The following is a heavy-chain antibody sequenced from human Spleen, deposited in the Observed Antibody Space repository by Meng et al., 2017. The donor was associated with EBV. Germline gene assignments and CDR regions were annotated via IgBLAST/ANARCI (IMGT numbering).Heavy chain of an antibody. D-gene: IGHD2-2*01. CDR1: GFTFTSYG. CDR2: ISFDGSNK. CDR3: VRESDIEVVPDLMNPLDY. Sequence: QVHLVESGGGVVQPGRSLRLSCAASGFTFTSYGMHWVRQAPGKGLEWVTAISFDGSNKHYADSVKGRFTISRDNSKNTVYLQMNSLRGEDTAVYYCVRESDIEVVPDLMNPLDYWGQGTLVTVSS. J-gene: IGHJ4*02. V-gene: IGHV3-30*03.